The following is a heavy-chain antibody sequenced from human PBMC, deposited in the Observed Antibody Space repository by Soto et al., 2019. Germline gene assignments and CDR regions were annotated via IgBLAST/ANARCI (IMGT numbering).Heavy chain of an antibody. CDR2: ISYDGSNK. CDR3: AKGGYGDYGRPFDY. J-gene: IGHJ4*02. V-gene: IGHV3-30*18. Sequence: QVQLVESGGGVVQPGRSLRLSCAASGFTFSSYGMHWVRQAPGKGLEWVAVISYDGSNKYYADSVKGRFTISRDNSKNTLYLQMNSLRAEDTAVYYCAKGGYGDYGRPFDYWGQGTLVTVSS. CDR1: GFTFSSYG. D-gene: IGHD4-17*01.